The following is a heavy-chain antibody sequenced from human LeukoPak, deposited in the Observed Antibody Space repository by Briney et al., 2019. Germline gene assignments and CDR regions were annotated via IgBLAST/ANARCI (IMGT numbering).Heavy chain of an antibody. CDR1: GFTFSNYL. Sequence: GGSLRPSCAASGFTFSNYLMHWVRQAPGKGLVWVSRTNSDGSSTIYADSVKGRFTISRDNAKNTLYLQMNSLRVEDTAVYYCVREYYGAFDHWGQGTLVSVSS. V-gene: IGHV3-74*01. J-gene: IGHJ4*02. CDR2: TNSDGSST. CDR3: VREYYGAFDH. D-gene: IGHD3-16*01.